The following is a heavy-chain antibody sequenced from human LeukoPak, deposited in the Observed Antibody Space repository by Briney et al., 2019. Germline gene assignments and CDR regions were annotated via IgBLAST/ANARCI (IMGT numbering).Heavy chain of an antibody. CDR1: RFTFSSYA. D-gene: IGHD6-13*01. Sequence: GGSLRLSRAASRFTFSSYAMTWVRQAPGKGLEWVSSISDSGGRTYYADSVKGRFTISRDNAKNSLYLQMNSLRAEDTAVYYCARAGGIAAAGRRGGFDPWGQGTLVTVSS. CDR3: ARAGGIAAAGRRGGFDP. V-gene: IGHV3-23*01. J-gene: IGHJ5*02. CDR2: ISDSGGRT.